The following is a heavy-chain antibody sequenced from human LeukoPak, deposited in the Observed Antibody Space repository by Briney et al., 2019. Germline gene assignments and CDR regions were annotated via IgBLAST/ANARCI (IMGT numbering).Heavy chain of an antibody. CDR2: ISSSGSTI. CDR3: ASGYYYDSSGYYT. J-gene: IGHJ5*02. V-gene: IGHV3-48*03. Sequence: GGSLRFSCAASGFTFSSYEMNWVRQAPGKGLEWVSYISSSGSTIYYADSVKGRFTISRDNAKNSLYLQMNSLRAEDTAVYYCASGYYYDSSGYYTWGQGTLVTVSS. D-gene: IGHD3-22*01. CDR1: GFTFSSYE.